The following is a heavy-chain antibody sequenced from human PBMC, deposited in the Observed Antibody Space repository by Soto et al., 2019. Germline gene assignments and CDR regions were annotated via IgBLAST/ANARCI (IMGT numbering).Heavy chain of an antibody. Sequence: TLSLTCTVSGGSISSGGYYWSWKRQHTGKGVEWIGYIYYSGSTYYNPSLKRRVTISVDTSKNQFSLKLSSVTAAVTAVYYCATGGTIFAVAPACFDPWGQGTLVTVSS. CDR3: ATGGTIFAVAPACFDP. J-gene: IGHJ5*02. CDR2: IYYSGST. V-gene: IGHV4-31*03. D-gene: IGHD3-3*01. CDR1: GGSISSGGYY.